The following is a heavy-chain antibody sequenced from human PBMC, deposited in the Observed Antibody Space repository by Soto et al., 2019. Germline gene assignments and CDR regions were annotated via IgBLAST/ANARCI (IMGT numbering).Heavy chain of an antibody. CDR2: INPNSGGT. CDR1: GYIFTDYY. D-gene: IGHD6-19*01. V-gene: IGHV1-2*06. J-gene: IGHJ4*02. CDR3: ARDTGTYYCARDSSGWYGFDY. Sequence: ASVKVSCKASGYIFTDYYMHWVRQAPGQELGWMGRINPNSGGTNYAQKFQGRVTMTRDTSISTAYTELSSLRSEDTATYYCARDTGTYYCARDSSGWYGFDYWGQGTLVTVSS.